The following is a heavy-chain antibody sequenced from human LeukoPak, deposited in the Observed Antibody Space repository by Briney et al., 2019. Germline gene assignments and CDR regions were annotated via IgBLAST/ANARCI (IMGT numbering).Heavy chain of an antibody. J-gene: IGHJ4*02. CDR3: AREGNSSSWSLGLDY. V-gene: IGHV4-34*01. Sequence: PSETLSLTCAVYGVSFSGYYWSWIRQPPGKGLEWIGEINHSGSTNYNPSLVSRVTISVDTSKNQFSLKLSSVTAADTAVYYCAREGNSSSWSLGLDYWGQGTLVTVSS. CDR2: INHSGST. D-gene: IGHD6-13*01. CDR1: GVSFSGYY.